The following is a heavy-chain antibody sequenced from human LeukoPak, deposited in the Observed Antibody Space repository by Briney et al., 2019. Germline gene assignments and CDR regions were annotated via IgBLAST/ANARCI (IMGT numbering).Heavy chain of an antibody. CDR2: INWNGGST. V-gene: IGHV3-20*01. CDR3: GREGLLDSRGNDAFDI. Sequence: GGSLRLSCAASGFTFDDYGMSWVRQAPGKGLEWFSGINWNGGSTGYADSVKGRFTISRENAKNSLYLQMKRLRAEDTALYHCGREGLLDSRGNDAFDIWGQGTMVTVFS. J-gene: IGHJ3*02. CDR1: GFTFDDYG. D-gene: IGHD3-22*01.